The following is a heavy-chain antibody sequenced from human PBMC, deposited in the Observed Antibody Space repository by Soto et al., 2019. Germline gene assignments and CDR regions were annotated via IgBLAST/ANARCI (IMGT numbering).Heavy chain of an antibody. CDR3: AKDMTTVTTDAFDI. D-gene: IGHD4-17*01. V-gene: IGHV3-9*01. Sequence: EVQLVESGGGLVQPGRSLRLSCAASGFTFDDYAMHWVRQAPGKGLEWVSGISWNSGSIGYADSVKGRFTISRDNAKNSLYLQMNSLRAEDTALYYCAKDMTTVTTDAFDIWGQGTMVTVSS. CDR1: GFTFDDYA. J-gene: IGHJ3*02. CDR2: ISWNSGSI.